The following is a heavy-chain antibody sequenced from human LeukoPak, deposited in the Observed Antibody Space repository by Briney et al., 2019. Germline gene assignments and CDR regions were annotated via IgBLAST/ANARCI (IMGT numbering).Heavy chain of an antibody. CDR3: TRGGMFLMIDY. V-gene: IGHV1-2*02. Sequence: ASVKVSCKASGYTFTGYYMHWVRQAPGQGLEWMGWINPNSGDTNYAQKFQGRVTMTRDTSISTAYMELSRLRSDDTAVYYCTRGGMFLMIDYWGQGTLVTVSS. CDR2: INPNSGDT. J-gene: IGHJ4*02. D-gene: IGHD3-16*01. CDR1: GYTFTGYY.